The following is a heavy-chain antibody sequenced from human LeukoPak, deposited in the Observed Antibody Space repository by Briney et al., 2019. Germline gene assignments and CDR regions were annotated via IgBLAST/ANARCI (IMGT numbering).Heavy chain of an antibody. CDR2: ISSNGGST. D-gene: IGHD6-13*01. CDR3: VKRYSSSYYGMDV. V-gene: IGHV3-64D*09. Sequence: GGSLRLSCSASGFTFSSYAMHWVRQAPGKGLEYVSVISSNGGSTYYADSVKGRFTISRDNSKNTLYLQMSSLRAEDTAVYYCVKRYSSSYYGMDVWGQGTTVTVSS. J-gene: IGHJ6*02. CDR1: GFTFSSYA.